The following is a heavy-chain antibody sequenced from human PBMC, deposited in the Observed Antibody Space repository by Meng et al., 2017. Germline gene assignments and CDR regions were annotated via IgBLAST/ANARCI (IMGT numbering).Heavy chain of an antibody. CDR1: GGSFSGYC. CDR2: INHSGST. J-gene: IGHJ4*02. Sequence: SETLSLTCAVYGGSFSGYCWSWIRQPPGKGLEWIGEINHSGSTNYNPSLKSRVTISVDTSKNQFSLKLSSVTAADTAVYYCARKRYYYGSGSEYYFDYWGQGTLVTVSS. CDR3: ARKRYYYGSGSEYYFDY. V-gene: IGHV4-34*01. D-gene: IGHD3-10*01.